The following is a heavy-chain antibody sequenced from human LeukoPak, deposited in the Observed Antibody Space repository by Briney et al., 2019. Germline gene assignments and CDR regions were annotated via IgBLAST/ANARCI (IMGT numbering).Heavy chain of an antibody. J-gene: IGHJ4*02. CDR1: GFTFNNYA. D-gene: IGHD6-19*01. CDR3: CSGSQDY. CDR2: ISYDGSNK. V-gene: IGHV3-30*04. Sequence: GGSLRLSCAASGFTFNNYAMHWVRQAPGKGLEWVAIISYDGSNKYYADSVKGRFTISRDNSKNTLYLQMNSLRAEDTAVYYCCSGSQDYWGQGTLVTVSS.